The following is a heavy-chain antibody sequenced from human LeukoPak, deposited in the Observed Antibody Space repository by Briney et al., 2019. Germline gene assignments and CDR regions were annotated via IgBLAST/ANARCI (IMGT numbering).Heavy chain of an antibody. CDR3: ARDAEVGTLFGVLSRYNWFDP. D-gene: IGHD3-3*01. J-gene: IGHJ5*02. V-gene: IGHV3-7*01. Sequence: GGSLRLSCAASGFTFTKYWMTWVRQAPGKGLEWVANIKQDRSEKYYVDSVKGRFTISRDNAKKSLYLQMSSLRAEDTAVYYCARDAEVGTLFGVLSRYNWFDPWGQGALVTVSS. CDR1: GFTFTKYW. CDR2: IKQDRSEK.